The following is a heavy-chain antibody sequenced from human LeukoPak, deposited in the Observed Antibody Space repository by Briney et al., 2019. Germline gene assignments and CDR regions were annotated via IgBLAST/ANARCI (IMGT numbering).Heavy chain of an antibody. CDR2: ISGSGGST. J-gene: IGHJ5*02. D-gene: IGHD3-10*01. Sequence: GGSLRLSCAASGFTFSSYGMSWVRQAPGKGLEWVSAISGSGGSTYYADSVKGRFTISRDNSKNTLYLQMNSLRAEDTAVYYCAKSSKAMVRGVIIEWFDPWGQGTLVTVSS. CDR3: AKSSKAMVRGVIIEWFDP. CDR1: GFTFSSYG. V-gene: IGHV3-23*01.